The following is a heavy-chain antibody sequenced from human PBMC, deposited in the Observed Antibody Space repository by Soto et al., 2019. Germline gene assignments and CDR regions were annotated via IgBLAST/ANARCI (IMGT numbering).Heavy chain of an antibody. Sequence: PGGSLRLSCAASGFTFSSYAMSWVRQAPGKGLEWVSAISGSGGSTYYADSVKGRFTISRDNSKNTLYLQMNSLRAEDTAVYYCAKYSGYDFAPFDAFDIWGQGTMVTVSS. CDR1: GFTFSSYA. V-gene: IGHV3-23*01. CDR3: AKYSGYDFAPFDAFDI. J-gene: IGHJ3*02. D-gene: IGHD5-12*01. CDR2: ISGSGGST.